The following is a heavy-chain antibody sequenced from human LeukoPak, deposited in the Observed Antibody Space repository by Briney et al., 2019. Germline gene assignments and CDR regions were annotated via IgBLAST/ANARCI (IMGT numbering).Heavy chain of an antibody. J-gene: IGHJ6*02. V-gene: IGHV4-34*01. Sequence: SETLSLTCAVYGGSFSGYYWSWIRQPPGKGLEWIGEINHSGSTNYNPSLKSRVTISVDTSKNQFSLKLSSVTAADTAVYYCARGPYYYDSSGYYRYHYGMDVWGQGTTVTVSS. CDR1: GGSFSGYY. CDR2: INHSGST. CDR3: ARGPYYYDSSGYYRYHYGMDV. D-gene: IGHD3-22*01.